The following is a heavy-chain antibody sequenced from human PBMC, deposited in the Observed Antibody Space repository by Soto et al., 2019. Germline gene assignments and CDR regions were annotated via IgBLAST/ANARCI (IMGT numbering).Heavy chain of an antibody. D-gene: IGHD3-22*01. Sequence: ASVKVSCKASGYTVTGYYMQWVRQAPGQGLEWMGWINPSSGGTHHAQEFQDRVTMTRDTSITTAYMELSRLRYDHTAVYYCATKYYDDSSGYSAYDAMDVWGQGTTVTVSS. CDR2: INPSSGGT. CDR3: ATKYYDDSSGYSAYDAMDV. CDR1: GYTVTGYY. V-gene: IGHV1-2*02. J-gene: IGHJ6*02.